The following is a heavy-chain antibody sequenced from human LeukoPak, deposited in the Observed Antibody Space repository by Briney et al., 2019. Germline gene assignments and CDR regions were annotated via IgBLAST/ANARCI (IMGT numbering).Heavy chain of an antibody. CDR3: ARWHCSGGSCYNDY. V-gene: IGHV1-2*02. CDR1: GYTFTGYY. Sequence: ASVKVSCKASGYTFTGYYMHWVRQAPGQGLEWMGWINPNSGGTNYAQKFQGRVTMTRDTSISTAYMELSRLRPDDTAVYYCARWHCSGGSCYNDYWGQGTLVTVSS. D-gene: IGHD2-15*01. CDR2: INPNSGGT. J-gene: IGHJ4*02.